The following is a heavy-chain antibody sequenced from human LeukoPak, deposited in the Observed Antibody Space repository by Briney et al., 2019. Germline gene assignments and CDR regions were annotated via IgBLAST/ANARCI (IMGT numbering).Heavy chain of an antibody. J-gene: IGHJ6*02. CDR1: GGAISSSSYY. D-gene: IGHD4-17*01. V-gene: IGHV4-39*01. CDR2: IYYSGST. CDR3: ARGPIPTVTIGNGMDV. Sequence: SETLSLTCTVSGGAISSSSYYWGWIRQPPGKGLEWIGSIYYSGSTYYNPSLKSRVTISVDTSKNQFSLKLSPVTAADTAVYYCARGPIPTVTIGNGMDVWGQGTTVTVSS.